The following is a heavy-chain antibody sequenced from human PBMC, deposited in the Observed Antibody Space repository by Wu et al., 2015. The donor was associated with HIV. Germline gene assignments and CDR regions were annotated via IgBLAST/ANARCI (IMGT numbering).Heavy chain of an antibody. D-gene: IGHD2-15*01. J-gene: IGHJ3*02. Sequence: QVQLVQSGAEVKKPGSSVKVSCKASGGTFSSYAISWVRQAPGQGLEWMGGIIPIFGTANYAQKFQGRVTITTDESTSTAYMELSSLRSEDTAVYYCARDKGYCSGGSCYPDAFDIWGQGTTVTVSS. V-gene: IGHV1-69*05. CDR1: GGTFSSYA. CDR2: IIPIFGTA. CDR3: ARDKGYCSGGSCYPDAFDI.